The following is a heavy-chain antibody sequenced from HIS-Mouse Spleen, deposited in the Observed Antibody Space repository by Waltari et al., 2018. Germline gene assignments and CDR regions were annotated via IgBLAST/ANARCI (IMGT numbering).Heavy chain of an antibody. CDR3: AREIPYSSSWYDWYFDL. CDR1: GGSISSSSYY. J-gene: IGHJ2*01. Sequence: QLQLQESGPGLVKPSETLSLTCTVSGGSISSSSYYWGWIRQPPGEGLEWIGSIYYSGSTYYTPSLKGRVTISVDTSKNQFSLKLSSVTAADTAVYYCAREIPYSSSWYDWYFDLWGRGTLVTVSS. V-gene: IGHV4-39*07. CDR2: IYYSGST. D-gene: IGHD6-13*01.